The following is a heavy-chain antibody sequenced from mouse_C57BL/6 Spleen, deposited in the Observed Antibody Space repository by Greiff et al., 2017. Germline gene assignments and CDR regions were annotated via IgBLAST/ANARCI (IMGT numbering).Heavy chain of an antibody. V-gene: IGHV14-1*01. D-gene: IGHD2-1*01. Sequence: VQLQQSGAELVRPGASVKLSCTASGFNIKDYYMHWVKQRPEQGLEWIGRIDPEDGDTEYAPKFQGKATMTADTSSNTAYLQLSSLTSEDTAVYYCTRGNYGVYFDYWAKAPLSQSPQ. CDR1: GFNIKDYY. J-gene: IGHJ2*01. CDR2: IDPEDGDT. CDR3: TRGNYGVYFDY.